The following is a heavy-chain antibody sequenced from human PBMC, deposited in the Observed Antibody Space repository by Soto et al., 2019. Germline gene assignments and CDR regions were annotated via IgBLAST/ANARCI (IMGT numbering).Heavy chain of an antibody. J-gene: IGHJ5*02. Sequence: SETLSLTCTVSGDSMNNYLGSWIRQPAGKGSEFIGRIASSGTTRHNPSLASRVTLSVDTSQNQFSLKLISVTAADSAVYYCARDFGWNFKDFFDPWGQGILVTVYS. V-gene: IGHV4-4*07. D-gene: IGHD3-9*01. CDR1: GDSMNNYL. CDR3: ARDFGWNFKDFFDP. CDR2: IASSGTT.